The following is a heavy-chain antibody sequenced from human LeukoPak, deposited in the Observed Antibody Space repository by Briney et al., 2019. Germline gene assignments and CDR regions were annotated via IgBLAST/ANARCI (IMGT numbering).Heavy chain of an antibody. Sequence: HGGSLRLSCAASGFTFNNYGMHWVRQAPGKGLEWVAVISYDGRNKHYPDSVKGRFTTSRDISTDMLWLQMDSLRTEDTAVYYCAKGPLRGTAAAIDYWGQGTLVTVSS. J-gene: IGHJ4*02. CDR3: AKGPLRGTAAAIDY. CDR1: GFTFNNYG. D-gene: IGHD2-2*01. CDR2: ISYDGRNK. V-gene: IGHV3-30*18.